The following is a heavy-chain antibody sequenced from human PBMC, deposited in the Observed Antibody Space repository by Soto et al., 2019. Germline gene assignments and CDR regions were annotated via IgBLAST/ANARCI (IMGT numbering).Heavy chain of an antibody. Sequence: SVKVSCKASGGTFSSYAISWVRQAPGQGLEWMGGIIPIFGTANYAQKFQGRVTITADESTSTAYMELSSLRSEDTAVYYCARVTLGYCSGGSCYGAFDIWGQGTMVTVSS. CDR3: ARVTLGYCSGGSCYGAFDI. J-gene: IGHJ3*02. CDR2: IIPIFGTA. V-gene: IGHV1-69*13. D-gene: IGHD2-15*01. CDR1: GGTFSSYA.